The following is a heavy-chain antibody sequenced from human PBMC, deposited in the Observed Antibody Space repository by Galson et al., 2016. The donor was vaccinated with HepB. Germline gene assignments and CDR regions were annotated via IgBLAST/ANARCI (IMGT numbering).Heavy chain of an antibody. D-gene: IGHD1-26*01. V-gene: IGHV3-7*03. CDR2: IKADGSEI. CDR1: GFTFTNYW. CDR3: ARDHYSGKPPNFDY. Sequence: SLRLSCAASGFTFTNYWMNWVRQAPGKGLEWVANIKADGSEIYYVGSVRGRFTISRDNTKNSLFLQMNSLRTEDTAVYYCARDHYSGKPPNFDYWGQGTLVTVSS. J-gene: IGHJ4*02.